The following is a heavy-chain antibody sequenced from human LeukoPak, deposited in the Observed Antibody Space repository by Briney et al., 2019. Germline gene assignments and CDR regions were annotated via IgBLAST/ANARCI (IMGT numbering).Heavy chain of an antibody. J-gene: IGHJ6*03. CDR2: IYGSGST. D-gene: IGHD3-3*01. V-gene: IGHV3-53*01. CDR3: ARDQSDFWSIGYYYMDV. CDR1: GFTFSSYA. Sequence: PGGSLRLSCAASGFTFSSYAMSWVGQAQGKGREGVSVIYGSGSTYFADSVKGRFTISRDYSKNTLYLQMNSLRAEDTAVYYCARDQSDFWSIGYYYMDVWGKGTTVTVS.